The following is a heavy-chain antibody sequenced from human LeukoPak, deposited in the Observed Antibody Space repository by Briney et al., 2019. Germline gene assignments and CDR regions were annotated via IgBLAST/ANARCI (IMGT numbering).Heavy chain of an antibody. Sequence: GGSLRLSCAASGIRFDRYAMTWVRQAPGKGLAWVSAISYSGSSPYYGDSVKGRFTISRDNSKNTVYLQMNSLRDEDTALYYCAKDSSVLPNALDLWGQGTMVTVSS. D-gene: IGHD4/OR15-4a*01. CDR2: ISYSGSSP. V-gene: IGHV3-23*01. CDR3: AKDSSVLPNALDL. J-gene: IGHJ3*01. CDR1: GIRFDRYA.